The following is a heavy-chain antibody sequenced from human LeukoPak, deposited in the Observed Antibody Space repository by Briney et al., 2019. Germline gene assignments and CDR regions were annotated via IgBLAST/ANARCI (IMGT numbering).Heavy chain of an antibody. CDR2: IWSDGSDR. CDR1: GFTFSSYG. Sequence: PGGSLRLSCAASGFTFSSYGMHWVRQAPGKGLEWVAVIWSDGSDRHYADSVKGRFTISRDNSKNTVSLEMNSLRVEDTAIYYCARDGGCSGGNCYQRFDSWGQGTLVTVSS. D-gene: IGHD2-15*01. V-gene: IGHV3-33*08. J-gene: IGHJ4*02. CDR3: ARDGGCSGGNCYQRFDS.